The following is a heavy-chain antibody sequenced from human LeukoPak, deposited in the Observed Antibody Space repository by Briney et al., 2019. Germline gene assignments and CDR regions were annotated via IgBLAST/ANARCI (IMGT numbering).Heavy chain of an antibody. Sequence: GGSLRLSCVASGFTLRSYVMNWVRQAPGKGLEWVSSISSSSSYIYYADSVKGRFTISRDNAKNSLYLQMNSLRAEDTAVYYCARAERAPDYDILTGYWDYWGQGTLVTVSS. CDR1: GFTLRSYV. J-gene: IGHJ4*02. CDR3: ARAERAPDYDILTGYWDY. D-gene: IGHD3-9*01. CDR2: ISSSSSYI. V-gene: IGHV3-21*01.